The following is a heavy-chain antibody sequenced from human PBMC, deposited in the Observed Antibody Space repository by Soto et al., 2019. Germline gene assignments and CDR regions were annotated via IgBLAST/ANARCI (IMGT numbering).Heavy chain of an antibody. V-gene: IGHV1-18*01. D-gene: IGHD1-26*01. CDR2: ISAYNGNT. CDR1: GYTFTSYG. Sequence: QVQLVQSGAEVKKPGASVKVSCKASGYTFTSYGISWVRQAPGQGLEWMGRISAYNGNTNYAQKRQGRVTMTTDTSTSTVYMELRSLRSDDTAVYYCSRVVGDIGHWFDPRGQGNLVTVTS. CDR3: SRVVGDIGHWFDP. J-gene: IGHJ5*02.